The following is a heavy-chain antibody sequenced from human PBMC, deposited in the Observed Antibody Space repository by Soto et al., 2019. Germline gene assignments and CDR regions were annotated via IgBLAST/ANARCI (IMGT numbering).Heavy chain of an antibody. Sequence: PGGSLRLSCAASGFTFRIYGRHWVRQAPGKGLEWVAIIWYDGSNQYYADSVKGRFTISRDNSKNTLYLEMNSLRVEDTAIYYCARGNSGYDSCNDYWGQGTPVTVSS. CDR3: ARGNSGYDSCNDY. CDR2: IWYDGSNQ. V-gene: IGHV3-33*01. D-gene: IGHD5-12*01. J-gene: IGHJ4*02. CDR1: GFTFRIYG.